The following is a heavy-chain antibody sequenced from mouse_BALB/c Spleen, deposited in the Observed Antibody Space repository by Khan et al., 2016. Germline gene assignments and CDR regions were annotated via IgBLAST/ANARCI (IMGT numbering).Heavy chain of an antibody. J-gene: IGHJ4*01. CDR2: ISYDGSN. D-gene: IGHD1-1*01. CDR3: AITTVAIDY. CDR1: GYSITSGYY. Sequence: EVQLQESGPGLVKPSQSLSLTCSVTGYSITSGYYWNWIRQFPGNKLEWMGYISYDGSNNYNPSLKNRISITRDTSKNQFFLKLNSVTTEDTATYYCAITTVAIDYWGQGTSVTVSS. V-gene: IGHV3-6*02.